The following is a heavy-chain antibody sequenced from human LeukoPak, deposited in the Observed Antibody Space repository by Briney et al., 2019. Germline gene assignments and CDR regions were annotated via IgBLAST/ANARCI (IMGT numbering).Heavy chain of an antibody. V-gene: IGHV3-23*01. CDR1: GFTFSSYA. J-gene: IGHJ4*02. CDR2: ISGSGGST. D-gene: IGHD3-3*01. Sequence: GGSLRLSCAASGFTFSSYAMSWVRQAPGKGLEWVSAISGSGGSTYYADSVKGRLTISRDNSKNTLYLQMNSLRAEDTAVYYCAKVTIFGVVIMGGHFDYWGQGTLVTVSS. CDR3: AKVTIFGVVIMGGHFDY.